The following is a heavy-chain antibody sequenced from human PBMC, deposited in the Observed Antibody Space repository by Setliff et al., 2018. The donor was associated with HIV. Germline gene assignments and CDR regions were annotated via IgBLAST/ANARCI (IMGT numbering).Heavy chain of an antibody. CDR2: INHSGST. D-gene: IGHD3-3*01. Sequence: SETLSLTCAVYGGSFSAYHWSWIRQTPGKGPEWLGEINHSGSTAYNLALESRVSMSIDTSKNQFSLKLTSVTAADTAIYYCARGRDYTGSWFRPFYLDVWGHGNLVTVS. V-gene: IGHV4-34*01. J-gene: IGHJ4*01. CDR3: ARGRDYTGSWFRPFYLDV. CDR1: GGSFSAYH.